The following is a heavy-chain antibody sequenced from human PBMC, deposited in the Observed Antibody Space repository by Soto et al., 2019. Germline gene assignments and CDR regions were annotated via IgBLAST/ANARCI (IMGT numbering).Heavy chain of an antibody. D-gene: IGHD6-25*01. CDR3: ARGGGYIWQNYFDL. V-gene: IGHV4-31*03. Sequence: PSETLSLTCTVPGGSINSGGSYWTWIRHHPGKGLEWFGNIYYSGTTHYNPSLEGRVFISLDTSRNQFSLKVTSVTAADSAVYYCARGGGYIWQNYFDLWCLGILVTVS. CDR2: IYYSGTT. J-gene: IGHJ5*02. CDR1: GGSINSGGSY.